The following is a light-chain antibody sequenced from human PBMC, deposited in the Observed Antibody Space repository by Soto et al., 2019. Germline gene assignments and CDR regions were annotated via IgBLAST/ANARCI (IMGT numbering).Light chain of an antibody. CDR3: QKHNSVPHT. Sequence: DIQMTQSPLSLSASVGDSVTITCRASQGISNYLAWYQQKPGKVPKLLIYAASTLQSEVPSRFSGSGSGTDFALTISSLQPEDVATYYCQKHNSVPHTFGPGTKVDIK. CDR2: AAS. CDR1: QGISNY. V-gene: IGKV1-27*01. J-gene: IGKJ3*01.